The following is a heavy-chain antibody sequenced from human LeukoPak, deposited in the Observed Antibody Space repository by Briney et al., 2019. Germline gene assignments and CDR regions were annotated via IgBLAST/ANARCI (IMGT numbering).Heavy chain of an antibody. Sequence: PSETLSLTCAVYGGSFSGYYWSWIRQPPGKGLERIGEINHSGSTNYNPSLKSRVTISVDTSKNQFSLKLSSVTAADTAVNYCARARVMWDIVVVVAAKYFDYWGQGTLVTVSS. J-gene: IGHJ4*02. CDR2: INHSGST. D-gene: IGHD2-15*01. CDR1: GGSFSGYY. V-gene: IGHV4-34*01. CDR3: ARARVMWDIVVVVAAKYFDY.